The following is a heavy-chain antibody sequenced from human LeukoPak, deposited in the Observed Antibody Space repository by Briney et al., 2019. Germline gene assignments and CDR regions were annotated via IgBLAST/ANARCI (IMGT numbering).Heavy chain of an antibody. Sequence: GGSLRLSCAASGFTFSSYGMHWVRQAPGKGLEWVAVISYDGSNKYYADSVKGRFTISRDNSKNTLYLQMNSLRAEDTAVYYCAKEGHCSGGSCYGLDYWGQGALVTVSS. D-gene: IGHD2-15*01. CDR1: GFTFSSYG. V-gene: IGHV3-30*18. CDR3: AKEGHCSGGSCYGLDY. CDR2: ISYDGSNK. J-gene: IGHJ4*02.